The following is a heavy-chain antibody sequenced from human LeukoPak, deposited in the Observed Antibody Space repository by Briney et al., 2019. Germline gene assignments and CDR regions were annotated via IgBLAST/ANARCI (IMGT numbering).Heavy chain of an antibody. CDR2: INPSGGST. Sequence: GGSVTVSCKASGYTFTSYYMHWVRQAPGQGREGMGIINPSGGSTSYAQKFQGRVTMTRDTSTSTVYMELSSLRSEDTAVYYCARTDDYGDPPDYWGQGTLVTVSS. V-gene: IGHV1-46*01. CDR3: ARTDDYGDPPDY. CDR1: GYTFTSYY. J-gene: IGHJ4*02. D-gene: IGHD4-17*01.